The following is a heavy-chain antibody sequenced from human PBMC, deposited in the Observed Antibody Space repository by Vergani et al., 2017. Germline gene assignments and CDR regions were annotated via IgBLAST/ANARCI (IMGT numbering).Heavy chain of an antibody. CDR3: ARAQLLWFRELGPYYYYGMDV. CDR2: INPNSGGT. V-gene: IGHV1-2*02. J-gene: IGHJ6*02. CDR1: GYTFTGYY. D-gene: IGHD3-10*01. Sequence: QVQLVQSGAEVKKPGASVKVSCKASGYTFTGYYMHWVRQAPGQGLEWMGWINPNSGGTNYAQKFQGRVTMTRDTSISTAYMELSRLRSDDTAVYYCARAQLLWFRELGPYYYYGMDVWGQGTTVTVSS.